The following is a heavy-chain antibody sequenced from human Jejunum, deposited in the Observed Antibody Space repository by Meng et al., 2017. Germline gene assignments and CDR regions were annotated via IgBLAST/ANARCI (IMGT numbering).Heavy chain of an antibody. CDR1: GFTFSNYW. V-gene: IGHV3-7*01. J-gene: IGHJ4*02. D-gene: IGHD2-15*01. CDR2: INQDGNQK. CDR3: ARNPSFGLFDL. Sequence: VRLVESGGHLVQPGGSLRLSCAASGFTFSNYWMDWVRQAPGKGLECVAIINQDGNQKYYVDSVKGRFTVSRDNARNSLYLEMNSLRAEDSAIYYCARNPSFGLFDLWGQGTLVTVSS.